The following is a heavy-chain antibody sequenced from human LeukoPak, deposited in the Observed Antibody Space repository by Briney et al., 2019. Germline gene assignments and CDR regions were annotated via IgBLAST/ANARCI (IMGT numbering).Heavy chain of an antibody. CDR1: GYTFTAYY. J-gene: IGHJ6*02. V-gene: IGHV1-2*02. CDR3: ARGIGNDLSVNYYGMDV. Sequence: ASVNVSCKASGYTFTAYYIHWVRQAPGQGPEWMGWVNPHCGGTIYAKKFQGRVTMTRDTSISTAYMELSSLRSDDTALFYCARGIGNDLSVNYYGMDVWGQGTSVTVSS. CDR2: VNPHCGGT. D-gene: IGHD1-1*01.